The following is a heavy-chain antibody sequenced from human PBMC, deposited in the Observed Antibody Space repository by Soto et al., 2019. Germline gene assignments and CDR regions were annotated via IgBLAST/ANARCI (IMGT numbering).Heavy chain of an antibody. D-gene: IGHD5-12*01. CDR2: IYLSAST. Sequence: QLQLQESGSGLVKPSETLSLTCAVSGGSINTGGYSWSWIRQPPGKGLEWIGYIYLSASTYYNPSVKRRVTISLDGSNNKFSLKVTYVTAADTAVYYLASTVMTGYNRDLWGQRTTVIGS. J-gene: IGHJ6*02. V-gene: IGHV4-30-2*01. CDR1: GGSINTGGYS. CDR3: ASTVMTGYNRDL.